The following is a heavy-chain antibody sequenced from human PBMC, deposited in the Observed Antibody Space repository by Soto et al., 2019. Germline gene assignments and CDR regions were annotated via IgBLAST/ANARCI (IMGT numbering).Heavy chain of an antibody. J-gene: IGHJ6*02. V-gene: IGHV1-18*01. CDR2: ISAYNGNT. Sequence: QVQPVQSGAEVKKPGASVKVSCKASGYTFTSYGISWVRQAPGQGLEWMGWISAYNGNTNYAQKLQGRVTMTTDTSTSTAYMELRSLRSDDTAVYYCARGYSSSWRLGDYYYGMDVWGQGTTVTVSS. CDR3: ARGYSSSWRLGDYYYGMDV. CDR1: GYTFTSYG. D-gene: IGHD6-13*01.